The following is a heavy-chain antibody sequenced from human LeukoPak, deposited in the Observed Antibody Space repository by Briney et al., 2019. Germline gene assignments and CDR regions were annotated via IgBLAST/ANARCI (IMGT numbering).Heavy chain of an antibody. CDR3: VRGGLYHYSGTSGDY. CDR1: GFSFNTYW. J-gene: IGHJ4*02. Sequence: GGSLRLSCAASGFSFNTYWMTWVRQAPGKGLGWVANVNQGGSETYYVDSVKGRFIISRDNAKNSMYLQMNSLRAEDTAVYYCVRGGLYHYSGTSGDYWGQGTLVTVSS. V-gene: IGHV3-7*01. CDR2: VNQGGSET. D-gene: IGHD3-16*02.